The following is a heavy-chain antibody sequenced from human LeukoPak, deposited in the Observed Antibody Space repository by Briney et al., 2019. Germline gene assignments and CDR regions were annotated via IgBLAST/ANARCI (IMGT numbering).Heavy chain of an antibody. CDR1: GYSFTSYW. Sequence: GESLKISCKGSGYSFTSYWIGWVRQMPGKGLEWMGIIYPGDSDTRYSPSFQGQVTISADKSISTAYLQWSSLKASDTAMYYCARLSGSGKGPFDAFDIWGQGTMVTVSS. CDR3: ARLSGSGKGPFDAFDI. V-gene: IGHV5-51*01. J-gene: IGHJ3*02. CDR2: IYPGDSDT. D-gene: IGHD3-10*01.